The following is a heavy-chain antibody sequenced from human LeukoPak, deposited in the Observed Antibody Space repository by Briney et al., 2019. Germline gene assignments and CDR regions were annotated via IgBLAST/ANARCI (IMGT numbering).Heavy chain of an antibody. D-gene: IGHD6-19*01. CDR2: ISDGGGST. V-gene: IGHV3-23*01. CDR1: GFTFSSYS. CDR3: AKRSSGWYFDY. Sequence: GGSLRLSCAASGFTFSSYSMNWVRQAPGKGLEWVSTISDGGGSTYYADSVKGRVTISRDNSKNTLNLQLNSLRAEDTAIYYCAKRSSGWYFDYWGQGTLVTVSS. J-gene: IGHJ4*02.